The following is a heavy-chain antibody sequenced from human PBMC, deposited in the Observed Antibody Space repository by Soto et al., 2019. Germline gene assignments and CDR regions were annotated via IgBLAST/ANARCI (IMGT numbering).Heavy chain of an antibody. CDR2: IIPIFGTA. Sequence: QVQLVQSGAEVKKPGSSVKVSCKASGGTFSSYAISWVRQAPGQGLEWMGGIIPIFGTANYAQKFQGRVTIAADESTSTAYMELSSLRSEDTAVYYCAKSAPRGELLGLPDYWGQGTLVTVSS. CDR1: GGTFSSYA. V-gene: IGHV1-69*12. D-gene: IGHD1-7*01. J-gene: IGHJ4*02. CDR3: AKSAPRGELLGLPDY.